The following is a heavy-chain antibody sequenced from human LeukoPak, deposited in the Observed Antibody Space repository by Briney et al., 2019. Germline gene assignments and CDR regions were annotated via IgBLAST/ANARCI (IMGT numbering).Heavy chain of an antibody. Sequence: SETLSLTCTVSGGSISSSSYYWGWIRQPPGKGLEWIGSIYYSGSTYYNPSLESRVTISLDTSKNQFSLRVSSVTSADTAVYYCARGNSGYDYAFDIWGQGTMVTVSS. D-gene: IGHD5-12*01. CDR3: ARGNSGYDYAFDI. CDR2: IYYSGST. J-gene: IGHJ3*02. V-gene: IGHV4-39*07. CDR1: GGSISSSSYY.